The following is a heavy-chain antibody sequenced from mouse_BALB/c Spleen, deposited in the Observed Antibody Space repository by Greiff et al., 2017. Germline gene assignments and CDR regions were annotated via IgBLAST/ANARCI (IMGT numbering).Heavy chain of an antibody. CDR2: IYPGDGDT. CDR3: ARSGTTALYAMDY. D-gene: IGHD1-2*01. CDR1: GYTFTSYW. Sequence: VQLQQSGAELARPGASVKLSCKASGYTFTSYWMQWVKQRPGQGLEWIGAIYPGDGDTRYTQKFKGKATLTADKSSSTAYMQLSSLASEDSAVYYCARSGTTALYAMDYWGQGTSVTVSS. J-gene: IGHJ4*01. V-gene: IGHV1-87*01.